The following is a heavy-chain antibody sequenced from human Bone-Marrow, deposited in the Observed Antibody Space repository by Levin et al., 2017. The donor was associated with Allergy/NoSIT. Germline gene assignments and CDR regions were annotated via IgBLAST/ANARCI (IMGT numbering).Heavy chain of an antibody. CDR2: ISATGRT. J-gene: IGHJ2*01. Sequence: PSETLSLTCTVSGDSISSNDYFWSWVRQPAGKGLEWLGRISATGRTKFNPSLKTRITMSVETFQSQFSLSLTSVTDTDTAVYFCAGEIRVGYEWGAVPPPWYFDLWGRGTLVIVSS. CDR1: GDSISSNDYF. CDR3: AGEIRVGYEWGAVPPPWYFDL. D-gene: IGHD5-12*01. V-gene: IGHV4-61*02.